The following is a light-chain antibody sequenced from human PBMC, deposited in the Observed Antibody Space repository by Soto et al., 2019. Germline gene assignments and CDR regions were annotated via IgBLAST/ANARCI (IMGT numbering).Light chain of an antibody. V-gene: IGKV2-28*01. CDR1: QVLLYSNGYNY. CDR2: LGS. CDR3: MKALQTPFT. J-gene: IGKJ3*01. Sequence: ALTHSPRFRHVTPVDPASISLLSSQVLLYSNGYNYLDWYVQKPGHYPQLMIYLGSYRASGVTDRLSGSGSGTDFTLDISRLEAEDVAVYYCMKALQTPFTVGPGTQVDI.